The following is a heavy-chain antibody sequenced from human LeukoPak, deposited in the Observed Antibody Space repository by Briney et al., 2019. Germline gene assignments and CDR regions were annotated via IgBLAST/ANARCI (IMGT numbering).Heavy chain of an antibody. Sequence: GGSLRLSCAASGFTFTTYGMHWVRQAPGKGLEWVAIISYDGTYKYYVDSVKGRFTISRDNAKNSLYLQMNSLRAEDTAVYYCASHVGATYFDYWGQGTLVTVSS. V-gene: IGHV3-30*03. J-gene: IGHJ4*02. CDR1: GFTFTTYG. D-gene: IGHD1-26*01. CDR2: ISYDGTYK. CDR3: ASHVGATYFDY.